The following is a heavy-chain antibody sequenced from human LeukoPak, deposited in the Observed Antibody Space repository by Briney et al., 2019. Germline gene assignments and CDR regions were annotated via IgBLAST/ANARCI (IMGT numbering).Heavy chain of an antibody. D-gene: IGHD3-3*01. CDR2: IYYSGST. J-gene: IGHJ4*02. CDR3: ARRRGNFWSDYYAFDY. V-gene: IGHV4-59*08. Sequence: SETLSLTCTVSGGSISSYYWSWIRQPPGKGLEWIGYIYYSGSTNYNPSLTSRVTISLDTSKNQFSLKLSSVTAADTAVYYCARRRGNFWSDYYAFDYWGLGTLATISS. CDR1: GGSISSYY.